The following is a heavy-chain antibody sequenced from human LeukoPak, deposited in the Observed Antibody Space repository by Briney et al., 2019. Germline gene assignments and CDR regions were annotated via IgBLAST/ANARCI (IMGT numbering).Heavy chain of an antibody. CDR2: IHHSGGA. CDR1: GGSISSNY. J-gene: IGHJ6*02. Sequence: SETLSLTCTVSGGSISSNYWSWIRQPPGKGLDWIGYIHHSGGASYNPSLKSRVTISVDTSKNQFSLKLSSVTAADTAVYYCARAGAPYGSGNYYNSDVWGQGTTVTVSS. D-gene: IGHD3-10*01. V-gene: IGHV4-59*01. CDR3: ARAGAPYGSGNYYNSDV.